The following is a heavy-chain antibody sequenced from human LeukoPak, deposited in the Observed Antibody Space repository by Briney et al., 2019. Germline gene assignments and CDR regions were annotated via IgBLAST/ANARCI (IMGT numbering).Heavy chain of an antibody. J-gene: IGHJ4*02. D-gene: IGHD3-10*01. V-gene: IGHV3-23*01. Sequence: PGGSLRLSCAASGFTFSSYAMSWVRQAPGKGLEWVSALSGSGGTIYYADSVKGRFTISRDNAKNSLYLQMNSLSAEDTAMYFCATTPGPMVRGVTPFDYWGQGTLVTVSS. CDR3: ATTPGPMVRGVTPFDY. CDR2: LSGSGGTI. CDR1: GFTFSSYA.